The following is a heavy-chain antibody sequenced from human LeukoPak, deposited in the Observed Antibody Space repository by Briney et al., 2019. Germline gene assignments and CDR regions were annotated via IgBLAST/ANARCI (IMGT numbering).Heavy chain of an antibody. CDR1: GGTFSSYA. CDR2: NTPIFGTA. D-gene: IGHD3-22*01. Sequence: ASVKVSCKASGGTFSSYAISWVRQAPGQGLEWIGGNTPIFGTANYAQKFQGRVTITADESTSAAYMELSSLRSEDTAVYYCARVPYYYDSSGYYFGVDYWGQGTLVTVSS. J-gene: IGHJ4*02. CDR3: ARVPYYYDSSGYYFGVDY. V-gene: IGHV1-69*01.